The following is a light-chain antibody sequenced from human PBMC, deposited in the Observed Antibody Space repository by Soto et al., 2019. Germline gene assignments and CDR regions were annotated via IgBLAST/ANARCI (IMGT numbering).Light chain of an antibody. Sequence: EIVMTQSPATLSVSPGERATLSCRASQSVSSNLAWHQQKPGQAPRLLIYGASTRATGIPARFSGSGSGTEFTLTIRSLQSEDFAVYYCQQYNNWPLTFGQGTKVDIK. V-gene: IGKV3-15*01. CDR1: QSVSSN. J-gene: IGKJ1*01. CDR2: GAS. CDR3: QQYNNWPLT.